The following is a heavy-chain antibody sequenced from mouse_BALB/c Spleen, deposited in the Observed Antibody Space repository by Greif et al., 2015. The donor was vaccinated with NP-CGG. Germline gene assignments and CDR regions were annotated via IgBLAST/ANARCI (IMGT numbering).Heavy chain of an antibody. CDR3: ARSHYYGSSHYYAMDY. D-gene: IGHD1-1*01. J-gene: IGHJ4*01. V-gene: IGHV1-82*01. Sequence: VQLQQSGPELVKPGASVKISCKASGYAFSSSWMNWVKQRPGQGLEWIGRIYPGDGDTNYNGKFKGKATLTADKSSSTAYMQLSSLTSVDSAVYFCARSHYYGSSHYYAMDYWGQGTSVTVSS. CDR1: GYAFSSSW. CDR2: IYPGDGDT.